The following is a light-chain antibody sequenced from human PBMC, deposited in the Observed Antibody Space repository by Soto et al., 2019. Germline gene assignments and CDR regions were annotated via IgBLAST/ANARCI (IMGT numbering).Light chain of an antibody. CDR1: QTVRSN. V-gene: IGKV3-15*01. CDR3: QQYNNWPALT. J-gene: IGKJ4*01. Sequence: EIVMTQSPATLSVSPGERATLSCRASQTVRSNLAWYQQKPGQAPRLLIYGASTRATGIPARFSGSGSGTEFTLAISSLQSEDLAVYYYQQYNNWPALTFGGGTKVEI. CDR2: GAS.